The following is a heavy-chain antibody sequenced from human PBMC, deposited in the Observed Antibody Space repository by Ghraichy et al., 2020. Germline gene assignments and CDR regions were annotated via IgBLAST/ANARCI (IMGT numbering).Heavy chain of an antibody. Sequence: GGSLRLSCAASGFTFSSYWMSWVRQAPGKGLEWVANIKQDGSEKYYVDSVKGRFTISRDNAKNSLYLQMNSLRAEDTAVYYCAREDVDVVAFHYYYYGMDVWGQGTTVTVSS. CDR3: AREDVDVVAFHYYYYGMDV. D-gene: IGHD2-2*01. V-gene: IGHV3-7*03. CDR2: IKQDGSEK. J-gene: IGHJ6*02. CDR1: GFTFSSYW.